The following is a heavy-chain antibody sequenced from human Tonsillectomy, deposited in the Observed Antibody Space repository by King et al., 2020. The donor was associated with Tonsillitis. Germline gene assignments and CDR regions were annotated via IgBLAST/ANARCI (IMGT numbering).Heavy chain of an antibody. J-gene: IGHJ4*02. Sequence: QLQESGPGLVKPSETLSLTCAVSGYSISSGYYWGWIRQPPGKGLEWIGSIYHSGSTYYNPSLKSRVTLSVDTSKNQFSLKLSSVTAADTAVYYCARDARYYDSRCYTYFFDYWGQGTLVTVSS. CDR2: IYHSGST. CDR1: GYSISSGYY. V-gene: IGHV4-38-2*02. CDR3: ARDARYYDSRCYTYFFDY. D-gene: IGHD3-22*01.